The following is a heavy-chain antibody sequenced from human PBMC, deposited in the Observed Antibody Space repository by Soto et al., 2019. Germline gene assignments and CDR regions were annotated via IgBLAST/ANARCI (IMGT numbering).Heavy chain of an antibody. CDR1: GGTFSSYA. J-gene: IGHJ2*01. Sequence: QVQLVQSGAEVKKPGSSVKVSCKASGGTFSSYAISWVRQAPGQGLEWMGGIIPIFGTANYAQKFQGRVTISADESTRTGYVELSSLRSEDTAVYFCARGPPGSSSWYWYFDLWGRGTLVSVSS. CDR3: ARGPPGSSSWYWYFDL. V-gene: IGHV1-69*01. CDR2: IIPIFGTA. D-gene: IGHD6-13*01.